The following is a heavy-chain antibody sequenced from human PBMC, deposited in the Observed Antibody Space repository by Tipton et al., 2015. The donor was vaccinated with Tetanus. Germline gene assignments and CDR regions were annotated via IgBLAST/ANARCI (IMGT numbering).Heavy chain of an antibody. D-gene: IGHD5-24*01. CDR2: IYYSGNT. J-gene: IGHJ3*02. Sequence: TLSLTCTVSGGSVSSGGYYWSWIRQHPGKGLEWLGYIYYSGNTYYNPSLKGRITMSVDASKNQFSLNVSSVTAADTAVYYCARIGWLQQNKPAFDIWGQGTVVTVSS. CDR3: ARIGWLQQNKPAFDI. CDR1: GGSVSSGGYY. V-gene: IGHV4-31*03.